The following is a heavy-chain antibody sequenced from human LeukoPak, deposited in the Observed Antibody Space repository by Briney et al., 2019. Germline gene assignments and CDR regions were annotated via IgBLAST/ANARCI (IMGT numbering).Heavy chain of an antibody. V-gene: IGHV1-18*01. CDR3: ARDQYDCVWGSYRPYFDF. CDR2: ISPYYGNT. D-gene: IGHD3-16*02. Sequence: ASVKVSCKASGYTFTSYGISWVRQAPGQGLEWMGSISPYYGNTNYEQQLQGRVTMTTDTSTSTAYMELRSLRSDDTAVYSGARDQYDCVWGSYRPYFDFWGQGTLVTVSS. CDR1: GYTFTSYG. J-gene: IGHJ4*02.